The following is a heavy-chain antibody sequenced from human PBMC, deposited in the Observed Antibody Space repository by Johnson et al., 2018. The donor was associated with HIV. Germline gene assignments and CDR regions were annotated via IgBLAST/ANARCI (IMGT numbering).Heavy chain of an antibody. J-gene: IGHJ3*02. CDR1: GFTFSSYD. D-gene: IGHD1-26*01. V-gene: IGHV3-13*01. Sequence: EQLVESGGGVVQPGGSLRLSCAASGFTFSSYDMHWVRQATGKGLEWVSAIGTAGDTYYADSVKGRFTISRDNSKNTLYLQMNSLRAEDTAVYYCARDRPSGSYYVDAFDIWGQGTMVTVSS. CDR2: IGTAGDT. CDR3: ARDRPSGSYYVDAFDI.